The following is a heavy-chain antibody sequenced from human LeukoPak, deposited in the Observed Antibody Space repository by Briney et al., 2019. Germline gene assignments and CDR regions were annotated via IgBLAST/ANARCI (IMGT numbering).Heavy chain of an antibody. Sequence: PGGSLRLSCAASGFSFNTYSMNWVRQAPGKGPEWVSSISSSSGHIFYADSVKGRFSISRDNAKNSLYLQMNSLRVEDTAVYYCTSRYCTTTNCYSFDNWGQGTLVTVSS. V-gene: IGHV3-21*01. D-gene: IGHD2-2*01. CDR2: ISSSSGHI. J-gene: IGHJ3*02. CDR1: GFSFNTYS. CDR3: TSRYCTTTNCYSFDN.